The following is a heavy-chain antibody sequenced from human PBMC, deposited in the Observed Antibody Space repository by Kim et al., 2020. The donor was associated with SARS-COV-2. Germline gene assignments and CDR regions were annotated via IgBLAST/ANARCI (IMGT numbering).Heavy chain of an antibody. D-gene: IGHD1-26*01. Sequence: SETLSLTCTVSGYSISSGYYWGWIRQPPGKGLEWIGSIYHSGSTYYNPSLKSRVTISVDTSKNQFSLKLSSVTAADTAVYYCARDHSKWELLRDYFDYWGQGTLVTVSS. CDR3: ARDHSKWELLRDYFDY. CDR2: IYHSGST. V-gene: IGHV4-38-2*02. CDR1: GYSISSGYY. J-gene: IGHJ4*02.